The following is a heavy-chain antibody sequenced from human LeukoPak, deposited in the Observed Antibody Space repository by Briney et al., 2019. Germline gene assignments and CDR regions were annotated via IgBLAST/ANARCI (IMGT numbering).Heavy chain of an antibody. Sequence: GGSLRLSCAASGFTFSSYAMSWVRQAPGKGLEWVSAISGSGDSTYYADSVKGRLTISRDNSKNTLYLQINSLRAEDTAVYNCAKKLRGPCSFDCWGQGTLVTVSS. CDR2: ISGSGDST. D-gene: IGHD3-16*01. V-gene: IGHV3-23*01. CDR3: AKKLRGPCSFDC. CDR1: GFTFSSYA. J-gene: IGHJ4*02.